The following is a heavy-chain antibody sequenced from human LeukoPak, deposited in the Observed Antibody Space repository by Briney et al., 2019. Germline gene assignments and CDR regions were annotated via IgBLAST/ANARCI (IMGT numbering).Heavy chain of an antibody. J-gene: IGHJ4*02. Sequence: ETLSLTCTVSGGSISSSSYYWGWIRQAPGKGLEWVSAISGSGGSTYYADSVKGRFTISRDNSKNTLYLQMNSLRAEDTAVYYCAKASSSGWYLTNWGQGTLVTVSS. D-gene: IGHD6-19*01. V-gene: IGHV3-23*01. CDR2: ISGSGGST. CDR1: GGSISSSSYY. CDR3: AKASSSGWYLTN.